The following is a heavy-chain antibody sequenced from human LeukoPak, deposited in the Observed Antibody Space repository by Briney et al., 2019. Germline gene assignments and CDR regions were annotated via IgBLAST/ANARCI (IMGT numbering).Heavy chain of an antibody. V-gene: IGHV1-69*13. D-gene: IGHD5-24*01. CDR2: IIPIFGTA. J-gene: IGHJ6*03. Sequence: SVKVSCKASGGTFSSYAISWVRQAPGQGLEWMGGIIPIFGTANYAQKFQGRVTITADESTSTAYMELSSLRSEDTAVYYCARDLTQMATISPNYYYYMDVWGKGTTVTVSS. CDR1: GGTFSSYA. CDR3: ARDLTQMATISPNYYYYMDV.